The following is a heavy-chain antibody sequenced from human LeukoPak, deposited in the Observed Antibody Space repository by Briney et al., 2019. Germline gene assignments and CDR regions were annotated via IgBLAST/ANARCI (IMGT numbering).Heavy chain of an antibody. V-gene: IGHV1-2*02. J-gene: IGHJ4*02. D-gene: IGHD3-10*01. CDR2: INPNSGGT. CDR3: ACCDYGSEDSYFDY. Sequence: ASVKVSCKAPGYTFTGNYMHLVRQAPGQGLEWMGWINPNSGGTNYAQKFQGRVTMTRDTSISTAYMELSRLRSDDTAVYYCACCDYGSEDSYFDYRGQGTLVTVSS. CDR1: GYTFTGNY.